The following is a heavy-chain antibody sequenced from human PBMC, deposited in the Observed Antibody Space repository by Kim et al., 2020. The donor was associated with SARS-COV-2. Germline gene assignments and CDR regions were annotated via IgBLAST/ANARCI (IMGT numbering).Heavy chain of an antibody. J-gene: IGHJ4*02. CDR3: ARGKSVDAY. Sequence: GGSLRLSCAASGFTFSRHEMNWVRQAPGKRLEWVSYITENGRTIYYADSLKGRFTISRDNAKSSLYLQMNSLRAEDTAVYYCARGKSVDAYWGQGTLVTV. V-gene: IGHV3-48*03. D-gene: IGHD2-8*01. CDR2: ITENGRTI. CDR1: GFTFSRHE.